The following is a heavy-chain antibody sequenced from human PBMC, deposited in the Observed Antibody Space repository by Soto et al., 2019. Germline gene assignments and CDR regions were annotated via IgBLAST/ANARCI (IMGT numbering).Heavy chain of an antibody. CDR3: ASSGLNESYFDY. CDR2: INAGNGNT. Sequence: ASVKGYWKGAGYTFTSYAMDWVRKAPGQRLEWMGWINAGNGNTKYSQKFQGRVTITRDTSASTAYMELSSLRSEDTAVYYCASSGLNESYFDYWGQGTLVPGSS. V-gene: IGHV1-3*01. J-gene: IGHJ4*02. CDR1: GYTFTSYA. D-gene: IGHD3-10*01.